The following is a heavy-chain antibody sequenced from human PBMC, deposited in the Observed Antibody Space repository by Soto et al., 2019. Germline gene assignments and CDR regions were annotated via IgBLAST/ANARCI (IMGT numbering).Heavy chain of an antibody. D-gene: IGHD3-10*01. CDR1: GGTFSSYT. CDR2: IIPILGIA. Sequence: SVKVSCKASGGTFSSYTISWVRQAPGQGLEWMGRIIPILGIANYAQKFQGRVTITADKSTSTAYVELSSLRSEDTAVYYCARVPPITMVRGVIIRENPFDYWGQGTLVTVSS. CDR3: ARVPPITMVRGVIIRENPFDY. J-gene: IGHJ4*02. V-gene: IGHV1-69*02.